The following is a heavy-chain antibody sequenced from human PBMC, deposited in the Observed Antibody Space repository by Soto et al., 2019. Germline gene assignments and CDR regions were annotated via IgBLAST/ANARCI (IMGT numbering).Heavy chain of an antibody. Sequence: GGSLRLSCAASKFSFSSYWMHWVRQVPGKGPAWVSRINHDGSKTEYADSVKGRFTISRDNTKNTLYLQMNSLRVEDTAMYYCVREPWGFSGTWYDYWGQGTLVTVSS. J-gene: IGHJ4*02. V-gene: IGHV3-74*01. CDR3: VREPWGFSGTWYDY. D-gene: IGHD6-13*01. CDR1: KFSFSSYW. CDR2: INHDGSKT.